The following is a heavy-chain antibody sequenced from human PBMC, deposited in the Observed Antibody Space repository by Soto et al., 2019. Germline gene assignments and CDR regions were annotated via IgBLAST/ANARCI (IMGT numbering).Heavy chain of an antibody. D-gene: IGHD3-3*01. CDR2: ISYDGSTK. Sequence: QVQLVESGGGVVQPGGSLRLSCAASGFTFNTFAMHWVRQAPGKGLQWLGVISYDGSTKYYADSVKGRFAISRENSKKTVYLQMNSLRNEDTAVYYCAKDDGVGTSFRIDYWGTGILVAVSP. CDR3: AKDDGVGTSFRIDY. V-gene: IGHV3-30*18. J-gene: IGHJ4*02. CDR1: GFTFNTFA.